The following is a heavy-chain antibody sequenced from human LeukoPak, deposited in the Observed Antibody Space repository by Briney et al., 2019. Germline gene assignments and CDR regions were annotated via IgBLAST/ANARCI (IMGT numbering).Heavy chain of an antibody. D-gene: IGHD5/OR15-5a*01. CDR1: GFTFDTYA. CDR2: INANGIGT. CDR3: AKHPVSGNFDY. J-gene: IGHJ4*02. Sequence: QAGGSLRLSCAASGFTFDTYAMSWVRQAPGKGLEWVSAINANGIGTFHAGSVKGRFTISRDNSKNTLFLQMSSLRAEDTALYYCAKHPVSGNFDYWGQGALVTVSS. V-gene: IGHV3-23*01.